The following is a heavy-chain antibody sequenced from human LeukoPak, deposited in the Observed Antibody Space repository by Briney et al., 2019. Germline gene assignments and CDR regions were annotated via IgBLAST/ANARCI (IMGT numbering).Heavy chain of an antibody. D-gene: IGHD3-10*01. Sequence: SETLPLTCTVSGGSISSYYWSWIRQPPGKGLEWIGYIYYSGSTNYNPSLKSRVTISVDTSKNQFSLKLSSVTAADTAVYYCARDVLLSYWGQGTLVTVSS. V-gene: IGHV4-59*01. CDR3: ARDVLLSY. CDR1: GGSISSYY. CDR2: IYYSGST. J-gene: IGHJ4*02.